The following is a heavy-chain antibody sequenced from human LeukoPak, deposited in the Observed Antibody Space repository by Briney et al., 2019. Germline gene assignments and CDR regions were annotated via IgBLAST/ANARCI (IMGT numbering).Heavy chain of an antibody. Sequence: SESLSLTCTVPGGSISGYYWSWIPQPPGKGLEWIGYIYYTGSTNYNPSLKSRVIISVDTSKNQFSLEVSSVTAADTAVYYCVRSKSGTYGWFDPWGQGTLVTVSS. CDR2: IYYTGST. D-gene: IGHD4-17*01. CDR3: VRSKSGTYGWFDP. V-gene: IGHV4-59*01. CDR1: GGSISGYY. J-gene: IGHJ5*02.